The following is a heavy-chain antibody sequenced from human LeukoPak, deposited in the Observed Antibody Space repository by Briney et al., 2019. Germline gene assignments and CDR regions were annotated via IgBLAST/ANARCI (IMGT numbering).Heavy chain of an antibody. V-gene: IGHV3-23*01. D-gene: IGHD2-2*01. Sequence: GGSLRLSCAASGFSVSNNYMSWVRQAPGKGLEWVSSISGSGGSTYYADSVKGRFTISRDNSKNTLSLQMSSLRAEDTAVYFCAKDAGYCSSITCDLDYWGQGTLVTVSS. CDR1: GFSVSNNY. J-gene: IGHJ4*02. CDR3: AKDAGYCSSITCDLDY. CDR2: ISGSGGST.